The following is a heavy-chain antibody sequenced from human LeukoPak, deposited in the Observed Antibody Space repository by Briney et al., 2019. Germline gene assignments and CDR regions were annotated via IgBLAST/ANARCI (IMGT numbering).Heavy chain of an antibody. J-gene: IGHJ4*02. CDR2: ISWNSGSI. Sequence: GGSLRLSCAASGFTFDDYAMHWVRQAPGKGLEWVSGISWNSGSIGYADSVKGRFTISRDNAKNSLYPQMNSLRAEDTALYYCAKDDPKGDFDYWGQGTLVTVSS. CDR1: GFTFDDYA. CDR3: AKDDPKGDFDY. V-gene: IGHV3-9*01. D-gene: IGHD3-16*01.